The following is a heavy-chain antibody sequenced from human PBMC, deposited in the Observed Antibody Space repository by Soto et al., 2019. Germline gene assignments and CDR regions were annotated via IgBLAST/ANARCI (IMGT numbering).Heavy chain of an antibody. CDR1: GFTVSSKY. CDR2: IYTGGST. V-gene: IGHV3-66*01. J-gene: IGHJ4*02. CDR3: VRDPWDY. Sequence: EVQLVESGGGLVQPGGSLRLSCAASGFTVSSKYMSWVRQAPGKGLEWVSVIYTGGSTYYADSVKGRFTISRDNSKNTLYLQMNSLRDDDTAVYHCVRDPWDYWGQGTLVTVSS.